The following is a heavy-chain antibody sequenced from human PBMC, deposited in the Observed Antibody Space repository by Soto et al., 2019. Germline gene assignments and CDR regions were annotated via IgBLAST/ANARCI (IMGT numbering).Heavy chain of an antibody. V-gene: IGHV4-39*01. D-gene: IGHD7-27*01. CDR1: GGSISGSSYY. J-gene: IGHJ6*02. Sequence: QLQLQESGPGLVKPSETLSLTCTVSGGSISGSSYYWGWIRQPPGKGLEWIGSMYYSGSTYYNPSLKSRVTISVDTSKNQFSLRLTSVTAADTAVYFCARAPTSRLTGGLDVWGQGTTVTVSS. CDR3: ARAPTSRLTGGLDV. CDR2: MYYSGST.